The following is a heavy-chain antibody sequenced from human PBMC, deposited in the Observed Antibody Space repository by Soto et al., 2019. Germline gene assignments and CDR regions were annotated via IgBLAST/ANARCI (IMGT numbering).Heavy chain of an antibody. CDR3: ARLSFGDQGNY. V-gene: IGHV4-59*01. J-gene: IGHJ4*02. D-gene: IGHD2-21*02. CDR2: IFHSGTT. Sequence: QVQLQESGPGLVKPSETLSLTCTVSGDSMSGYYWSWIRQSPGRRLEWIGYIFHSGTTNYNPSLWCRLSMSVDASKIQFSLRVTSVTAADTAIYYCARLSFGDQGNYWGQGTLVTVSS. CDR1: GDSMSGYY.